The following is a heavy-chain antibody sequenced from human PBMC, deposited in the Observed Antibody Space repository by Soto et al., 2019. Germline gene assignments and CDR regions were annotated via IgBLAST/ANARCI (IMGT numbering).Heavy chain of an antibody. CDR3: VSQRTTVPTQAYFDY. CDR2: AYYRGRS. J-gene: IGHJ4*02. Sequence: SETLSLTCTVSGGSVTNSSYYWGWIRQSPGKGLEWIGSAYYRGRSYSKSSVKSRVTISVDTSKNRFSLSLNSVTASDTAVYFCVSQRTTVPTQAYFDYWGPGALVTVSS. V-gene: IGHV4-39*01. D-gene: IGHD4-17*01. CDR1: GGSVTNSSYY.